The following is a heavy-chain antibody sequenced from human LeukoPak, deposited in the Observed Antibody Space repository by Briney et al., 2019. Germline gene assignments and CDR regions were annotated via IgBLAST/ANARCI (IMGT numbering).Heavy chain of an antibody. V-gene: IGHV4-39*01. CDR3: ARTKMEIDH. CDR2: IYYSGST. Sequence: PSETLSLTCTVSGGSISSSSYYWGWIRQPPGKGLEWIGSIYYSGSTYYNPSLKSRVTISVDTSKNQFSLKLSSVTAADTAVYYCARTKMEIDHWGQGTLVTVSS. D-gene: IGHD5-24*01. CDR1: GGSISSSSYY. J-gene: IGHJ4*02.